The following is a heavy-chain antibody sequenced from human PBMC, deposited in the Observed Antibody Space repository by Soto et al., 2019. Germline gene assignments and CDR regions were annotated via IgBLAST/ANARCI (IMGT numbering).Heavy chain of an antibody. J-gene: IGHJ4*02. V-gene: IGHV3-30*18. CDR3: AKDPRGGGSYSDY. CDR2: ISYDGSNK. D-gene: IGHD1-26*01. Sequence: QVQLVESGGGVVQPGRSLRLSCAASGFTFSSYGMHWVRQAPGKGLEWVAVISYDGSNKYYADSVKGRFTISRDNSKNTLYLQMNSLRAEDTAVYYCAKDPRGGGSYSDYWGQGTLVTVSS. CDR1: GFTFSSYG.